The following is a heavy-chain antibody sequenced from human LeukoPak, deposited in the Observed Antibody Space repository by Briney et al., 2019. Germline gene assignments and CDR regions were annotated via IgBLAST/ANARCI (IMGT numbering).Heavy chain of an antibody. CDR1: GLTFGNYG. D-gene: IGHD5-24*01. J-gene: IGHJ4*02. Sequence: GGSLRLSCVASGLTFGNYGMNWVRQAPGKGLEWVAVIWYDGSNKYYADSVKGRFTISRDNSKNTLYLQMNSLRAEDTAVYYCARDSGYGYNTFPTADYWGQGILVTVSS. V-gene: IGHV3-33*08. CDR2: IWYDGSNK. CDR3: ARDSGYGYNTFPTADY.